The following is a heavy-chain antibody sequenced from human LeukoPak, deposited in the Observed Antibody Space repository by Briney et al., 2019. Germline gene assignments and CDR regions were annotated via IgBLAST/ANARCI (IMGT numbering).Heavy chain of an antibody. D-gene: IGHD3-9*01. J-gene: IGHJ4*02. CDR2: INHSRNT. CDR3: ARGFGFRGLTGFDH. Sequence: SETLSLTCAVYGGSFSGYYWTFIRQPPGKGLEWIGEINHSRNTNYNPSLKSRVAVSVDTSKNQFSLKLTSVTAADTAVYYCARGFGFRGLTGFDHWGQGSLVTVSS. CDR1: GGSFSGYY. V-gene: IGHV4-34*01.